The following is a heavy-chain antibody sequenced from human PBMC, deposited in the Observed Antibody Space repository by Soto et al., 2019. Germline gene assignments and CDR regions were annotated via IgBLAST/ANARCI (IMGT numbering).Heavy chain of an antibody. Sequence: SVKVSCKASGGTFSSYAISWVRQAPGQGLEWMGGIIPIFGTANYAQKFQGRVTITADKSTSTAYMELSSLRSEDTAVYYCARDRISGSYAFDYWGQGTLVTVSS. CDR1: GGTFSSYA. D-gene: IGHD1-26*01. CDR2: IIPIFGTA. J-gene: IGHJ4*02. V-gene: IGHV1-69*06. CDR3: ARDRISGSYAFDY.